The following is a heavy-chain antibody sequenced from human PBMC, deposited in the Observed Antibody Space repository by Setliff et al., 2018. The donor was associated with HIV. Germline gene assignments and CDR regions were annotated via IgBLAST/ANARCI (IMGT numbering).Heavy chain of an antibody. CDR1: GYTFTDYY. CDR3: ATRIRDGHRGYGYFDF. Sequence: ASVKVSCKASGYTFTDYYMHGVQQAPGKGLEWMGSVDPKNGKTLYAENLRGRVTTTEDTTTDTAYMELSSLRPEDTAVYYCATRIRDGHRGYGYFDFWGQGTLVTVSS. J-gene: IGHJ4*02. CDR2: VDPKNGKT. D-gene: IGHD5-12*01. V-gene: IGHV1-69-2*01.